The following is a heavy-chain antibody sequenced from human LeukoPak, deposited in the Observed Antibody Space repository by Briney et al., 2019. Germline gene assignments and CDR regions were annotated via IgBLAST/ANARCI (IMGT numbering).Heavy chain of an antibody. CDR2: IRYDGGNK. D-gene: IGHD6-13*01. CDR3: AKDKDAGYSSSWTGFDY. Sequence: PGGSLRLSCAASGFTFSRYGIYWVRQAPGRGLEWMSFIRYDGGNKHYADSVKGRFTISRDNSKNTLYLQMNSLRADDTAVCYCAKDKDAGYSSSWTGFDYWGQGTLVTVSS. J-gene: IGHJ4*02. CDR1: GFTFSRYG. V-gene: IGHV3-30*02.